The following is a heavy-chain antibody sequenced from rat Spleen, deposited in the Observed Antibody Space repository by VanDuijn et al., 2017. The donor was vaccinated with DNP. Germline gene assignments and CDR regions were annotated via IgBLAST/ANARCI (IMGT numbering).Heavy chain of an antibody. CDR2: MSPTTRSS. V-gene: IGHV5-27*01. CDR1: GFTFSNYD. CDR3: TTSVPTF. D-gene: IGHD3-3*01. J-gene: IGHJ2*01. Sequence: EVQLVESGGGLVQPGRSLKLSCAASGFTFSNYDMAWVRQAPTKGLEWVACMSPTTRSSYYRDSVRGRFTVSRDDSTSTLYLQMASLRSEDTATYYCTTSVPTFWGQGVMVTVSS.